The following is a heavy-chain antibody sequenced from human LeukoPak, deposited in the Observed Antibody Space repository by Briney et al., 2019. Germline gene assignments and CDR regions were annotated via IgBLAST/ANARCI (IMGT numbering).Heavy chain of an antibody. V-gene: IGHV3-48*03. J-gene: IGHJ4*02. D-gene: IGHD6-19*01. CDR3: ARGWYSSGWSLDY. CDR1: GFTFSNYE. CDR2: ISTRATTI. Sequence: GGSVRLSCAASGFTFSNYEMNWVRQAPGKGLEWVSYISTRATTIYYTDSVKGRFTISRDNANNSLYLQMNSLRAEDAAVYYCARGWYSSGWSLDYWGQGTLVTVSS.